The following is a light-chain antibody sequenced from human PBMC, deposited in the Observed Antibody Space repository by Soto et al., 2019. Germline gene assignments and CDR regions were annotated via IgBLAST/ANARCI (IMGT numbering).Light chain of an antibody. J-gene: IGKJ5*01. Sequence: EIVLTQSPATLSVSPGERATLSCRASQSICSNLAWYQQKPGQSPRLLIYGASTRATGLPARFSGSGSGTEFTLTISSLQSEDFALYYCQQYNNWPLPFGQGTRLEIK. CDR3: QQYNNWPLP. V-gene: IGKV3-15*01. CDR2: GAS. CDR1: QSICSN.